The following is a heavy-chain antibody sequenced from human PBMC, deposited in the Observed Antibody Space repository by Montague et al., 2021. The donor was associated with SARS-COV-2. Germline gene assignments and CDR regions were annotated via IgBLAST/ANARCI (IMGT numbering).Heavy chain of an antibody. CDR3: AKDLTGGGELQGLFDY. CDR1: RFTFSSYA. CDR2: ISGSGGSR. D-gene: IGHD1-14*01. V-gene: IGHV3-23*01. J-gene: IGHJ4*02. Sequence: SLRLSCAASRFTFSSYAMSWVRQAPGKGLEWVSAISGSGGSRYSAGSLRGRFTISRDNSKNTLYLRLNSLRAEDTAVYYCAKDLTGGGELQGLFDYWGQGTLVTVSS.